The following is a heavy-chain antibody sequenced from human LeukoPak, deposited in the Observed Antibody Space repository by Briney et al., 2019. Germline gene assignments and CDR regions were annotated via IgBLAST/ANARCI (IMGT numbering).Heavy chain of an antibody. CDR3: ARDVRHIVGATTSHLFDY. V-gene: IGHV3-30*02. J-gene: IGHJ4*02. CDR1: RFTFSSYG. CDR2: IRYDGSNE. Sequence: GGSLRLSCAASRFTFSSYGMHWVRQAPGKGLEWVTFIRYDGSNEYYADSVKGRFTISRDNSKNTLYLQMNSLRAEDTAVYYCARDVRHIVGATTSHLFDYWGQGTLVTVSS. D-gene: IGHD1-26*01.